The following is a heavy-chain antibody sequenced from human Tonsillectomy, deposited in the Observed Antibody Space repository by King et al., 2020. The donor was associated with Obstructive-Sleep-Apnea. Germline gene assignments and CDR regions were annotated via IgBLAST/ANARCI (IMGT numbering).Heavy chain of an antibody. D-gene: IGHD5-12*01. CDR1: GGTFSSYG. Sequence: VQLVESGAEVKKPGSSVMVSCTASGGTFSSYGISWVRQAPGQGLEWLGGIIPIRAVANYAQTFQGRVTITADKSTGTAYMELTSLSSEDTAVYYCAGGYSRGRHYDMDVWGQGTTVTVSS. V-gene: IGHV1-69*10. J-gene: IGHJ6*02. CDR3: AGGYSRGRHYDMDV. CDR2: IIPIRAVA.